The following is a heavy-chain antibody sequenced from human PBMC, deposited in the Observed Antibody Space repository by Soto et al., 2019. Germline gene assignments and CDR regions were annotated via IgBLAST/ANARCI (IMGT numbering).Heavy chain of an antibody. Sequence: SETLSLTCAVSGGSISSGGYSWSWIRQPPGKGLEWIGYIYHSGSTYYNPSLKSRVTISVDRSKNQFSLKLSSVTAADTAVYYCAREGLTGTIGLYYYYGMDVWGQGTTVTV. CDR2: IYHSGST. CDR1: GGSISSGGYS. CDR3: AREGLTGTIGLYYYYGMDV. J-gene: IGHJ6*02. V-gene: IGHV4-30-2*01. D-gene: IGHD1-7*01.